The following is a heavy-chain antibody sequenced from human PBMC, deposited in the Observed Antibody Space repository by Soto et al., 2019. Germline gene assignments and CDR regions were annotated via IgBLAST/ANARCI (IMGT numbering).Heavy chain of an antibody. V-gene: IGHV1-69*01. CDR1: GDTFTSFG. D-gene: IGHD6-6*01. Sequence: QVQLVQSGAEVKKPGSSVKVSCKASGDTFTSFGITWVRQAPGQGLEWVGGIIPLLNTANYAQKLQGRVTITVEESTNTAYMELVSLRSEDTAVYYCVSRIGTRPFWGQGTLVTVSS. CDR2: IIPLLNTA. J-gene: IGHJ4*02. CDR3: VSRIGTRPF.